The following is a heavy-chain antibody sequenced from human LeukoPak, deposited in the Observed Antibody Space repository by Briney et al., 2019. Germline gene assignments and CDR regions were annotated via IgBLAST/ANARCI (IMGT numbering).Heavy chain of an antibody. J-gene: IGHJ4*02. D-gene: IGHD3-22*01. CDR3: ARHDSDSSGPLREFDY. Sequence: SEPLSLTCTVSGGSISGNYWSWIRQPPGKGLEWIGYVYYTGSTNHNPSLKSRVTISIDTSKNQFSLKLSSVTAADTAVYFCARHDSDSSGPLREFDYWGQGTLVTVSS. CDR2: VYYTGST. V-gene: IGHV4-59*08. CDR1: GGSISGNY.